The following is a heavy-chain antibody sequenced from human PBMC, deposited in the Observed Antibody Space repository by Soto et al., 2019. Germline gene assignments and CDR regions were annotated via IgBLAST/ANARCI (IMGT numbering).Heavy chain of an antibody. CDR1: GFSFSSYA. J-gene: IGHJ3*02. Sequence: GGSLRLSCGASGFSFSSYAMSWVRQAPGKGLEWVSAISGSGGSTYYEDSVKGRFTISRDNSKNTLYLQLNSLRAEDTAVYYCAKNFCCSSSCYPVFAIWVQGTMVTVS. D-gene: IGHD2-2*01. CDR2: ISGSGGST. V-gene: IGHV3-23*01. CDR3: AKNFCCSSSCYPVFAI.